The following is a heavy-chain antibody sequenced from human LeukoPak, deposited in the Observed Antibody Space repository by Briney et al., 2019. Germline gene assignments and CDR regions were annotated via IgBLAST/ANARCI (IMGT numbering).Heavy chain of an antibody. V-gene: IGHV4-4*02. CDR3: ARAPQDTAMVLYFDY. CDR2: IYHSGST. J-gene: IGHJ4*02. CDR1: GGSISSSNW. Sequence: SETLSLTCAVSGGSISSSNWWSWVRQPPGKGLEWIGEIYHSGSTYYNPSLKSRVTISVDTSKNQFSLKLSSVTAADTAVYYCARAPQDTAMVLYFDYWGQGTLVTVSS. D-gene: IGHD5-18*01.